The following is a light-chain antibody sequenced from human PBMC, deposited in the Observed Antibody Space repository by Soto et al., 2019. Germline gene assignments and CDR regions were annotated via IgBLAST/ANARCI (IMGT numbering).Light chain of an antibody. Sequence: QSVLTQPPSASGSPGQSVTISCPGTSSDVGGYNYVSWYQQHPGKVPKLMVYEVNKRPSGVPDRFSGSKSGNTASLTVSGLQAEDEADYYCSSYAGGNNVFGTGTKVTVL. CDR2: EVN. V-gene: IGLV2-8*01. J-gene: IGLJ1*01. CDR1: SSDVGGYNY. CDR3: SSYAGGNNV.